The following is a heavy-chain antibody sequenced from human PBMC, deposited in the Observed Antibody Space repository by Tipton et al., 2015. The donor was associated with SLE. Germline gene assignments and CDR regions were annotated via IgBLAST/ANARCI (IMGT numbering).Heavy chain of an antibody. CDR3: AVGVATMGDAFDI. CDR2: IYYSGST. J-gene: IGHJ3*02. CDR1: GGSISSHY. V-gene: IGHV4-59*11. Sequence: TLSLTCTVSGGSISSHYWSWIRQPPGKGREWIGYIYYSGSTNYNPSLKRRVTISVDTSKNQFSLKLSSVTAADTAVYYCAVGVATMGDAFDIWGQGTMVTVSS. D-gene: IGHD5-12*01.